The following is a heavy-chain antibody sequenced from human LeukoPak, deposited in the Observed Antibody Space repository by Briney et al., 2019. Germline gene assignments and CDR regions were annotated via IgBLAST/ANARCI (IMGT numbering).Heavy chain of an antibody. J-gene: IGHJ4*02. CDR1: GFTFSSYG. CDR2: IRYDGTNK. V-gene: IGHV3-30*02. D-gene: IGHD6-19*01. CDR3: AKVAAGSGWCFDY. Sequence: GGSLRLSCAASGFTFSSYGMHWVRQAPGKGLEWVAFIRYDGTNKYYADSVKGRFTISRDNSKNTLYLQMNSLRAEDTAVYYCAKVAAGSGWCFDYWGQGTLVTVSP.